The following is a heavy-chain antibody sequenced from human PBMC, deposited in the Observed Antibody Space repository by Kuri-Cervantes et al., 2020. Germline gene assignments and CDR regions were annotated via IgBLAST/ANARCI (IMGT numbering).Heavy chain of an antibody. D-gene: IGHD4-17*01. CDR3: ARAPLRDWGYGDLRYYFDY. J-gene: IGHJ4*02. CDR2: ISSSSSYI. CDR1: GFTFSSYS. Sequence: GGSLRLSCAASGFTFSSYSMNWVRQAPGKGLEWVSSISSSSSYIYYADSVKGRFTISRDNAKNSLYLQMNSLRAEDTAVYYCARAPLRDWGYGDLRYYFDYWGQGTLVTVSS. V-gene: IGHV3-21*01.